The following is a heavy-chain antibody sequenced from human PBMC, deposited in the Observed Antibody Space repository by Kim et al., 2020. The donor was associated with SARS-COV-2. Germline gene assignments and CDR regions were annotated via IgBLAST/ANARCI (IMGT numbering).Heavy chain of an antibody. J-gene: IGHJ6*02. Sequence: ASVKVSCKASGYTFTSYAMHWVRQAPGQRLEWMGWINAGNGNTKYSQKFQGRVTITRDTSASTAYMELSSLRSEDTAVYYCARDNVDTAMEAPYYYYYYGMDVWGQGTTVTVSS. CDR1: GYTFTSYA. V-gene: IGHV1-3*01. D-gene: IGHD5-18*01. CDR3: ARDNVDTAMEAPYYYYYYGMDV. CDR2: INAGNGNT.